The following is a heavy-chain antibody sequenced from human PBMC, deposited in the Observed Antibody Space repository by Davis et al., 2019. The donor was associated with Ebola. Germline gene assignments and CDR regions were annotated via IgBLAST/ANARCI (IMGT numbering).Heavy chain of an antibody. J-gene: IGHJ6*02. CDR1: GFTFSLTD. V-gene: IGHV3-23*01. CDR2: INGAGWST. CDR3: AKPPPYNRNSADSGYYYYGMDV. Sequence: GESLKISCAASGFTFSLTDMNWFRQAPGRGLEYVSNINGAGWSTSYADSVKGRFTISRDNSKNMLYLQMDSLRVEDTAVYYCAKPPPYNRNSADSGYYYYGMDVWGQGTTVTVS. D-gene: IGHD1-14*01.